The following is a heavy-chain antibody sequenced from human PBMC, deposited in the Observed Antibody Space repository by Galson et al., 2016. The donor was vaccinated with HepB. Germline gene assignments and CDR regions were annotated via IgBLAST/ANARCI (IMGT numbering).Heavy chain of an antibody. CDR1: GYTFTSYA. V-gene: IGHV1-3*01. J-gene: IGHJ4*02. CDR3: ARAPIMITFGGVIVRVAPGYY. CDR2: INAGNGNT. Sequence: SVKVSCKASGYTFTSYAMHWVRQAPGQRLEWMGWINAGNGNTKYSQKFQGRVTITRDTSASTAYMELSSLRSENTAVYYCARAPIMITFGGVIVRVAPGYYWGQGTLVTVSS. D-gene: IGHD3-16*02.